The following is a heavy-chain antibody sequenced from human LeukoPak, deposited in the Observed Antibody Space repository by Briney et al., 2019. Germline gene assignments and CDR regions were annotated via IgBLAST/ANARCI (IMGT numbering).Heavy chain of an antibody. CDR2: IYTSGST. Sequence: SETLSLTCTVSGGSISSSSYYWGWIRQPPGKGLEWIGRIYTSGSTNYNPSLKSRVTISVDTSKNQFSLKLSSVTAADTAVYYCARDRGVRGVRWFDPWGQGTLVTVSS. J-gene: IGHJ5*02. V-gene: IGHV4-39*07. CDR3: ARDRGVRGVRWFDP. CDR1: GGSISSSSYY. D-gene: IGHD3-10*01.